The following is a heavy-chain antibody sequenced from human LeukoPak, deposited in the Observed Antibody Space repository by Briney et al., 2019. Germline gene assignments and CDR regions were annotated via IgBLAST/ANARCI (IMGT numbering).Heavy chain of an antibody. CDR2: IYSDGSST. D-gene: IGHD3-16*01. CDR1: GFTISTYW. Sequence: GGSLRLSCAASGFTISTYWMHWVRQAPGKGLVWVSRIYSDGSSTTYADSVKGRFTISSDNAKSTLYLQTNSLRAEDTAVYYCAGSSGGYNWFDPWGQGTLVTVSS. CDR3: AGSSGGYNWFDP. V-gene: IGHV3-74*01. J-gene: IGHJ5*02.